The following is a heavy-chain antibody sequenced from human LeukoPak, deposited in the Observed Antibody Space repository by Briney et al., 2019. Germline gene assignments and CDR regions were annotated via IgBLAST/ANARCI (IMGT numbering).Heavy chain of an antibody. D-gene: IGHD3-10*01. CDR2: IKQDGSEK. V-gene: IGHV3-7*01. Sequence: GGSLTLSCAASGIILSSYWMSWVRQAPGKGLEWVANIKQDGSEKWYVDSVKGRFTISRDNAKNSLYLQMNSLRVEDTAVYYCAKDLERLLWFGELLSAPDYWGQGTLVTVSS. CDR1: GIILSSYW. J-gene: IGHJ4*02. CDR3: AKDLERLLWFGELLSAPDY.